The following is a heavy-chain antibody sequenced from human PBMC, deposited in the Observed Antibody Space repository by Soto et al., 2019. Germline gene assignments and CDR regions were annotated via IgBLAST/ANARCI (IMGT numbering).Heavy chain of an antibody. Sequence: QVQFVQSGAEVKKPGASVMISCKASGFTFSKFAIQWVRQALGQRPAWMGWINAGNGNTKYSQKFQDRFTITPDTSANTAYMDLRSLTSEDTAVYFCARGIWVATSASYYFDNWGQGTQVTASS. CDR3: ARGIWVATSASYYFDN. J-gene: IGHJ4*02. D-gene: IGHD5-12*01. V-gene: IGHV1-3*01. CDR2: INAGNGNT. CDR1: GFTFSKFA.